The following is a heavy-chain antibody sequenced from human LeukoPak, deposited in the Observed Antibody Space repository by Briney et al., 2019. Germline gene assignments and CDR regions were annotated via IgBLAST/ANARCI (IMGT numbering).Heavy chain of an antibody. CDR3: AKGLETESRLDS. Sequence: GDSLSLSCAASGFTFNIYTMSWVRQAPGKGLEWVSGIRHSDGSTYYADAVKGRFTISSDKSKNTLFLQMNSLRAEDTALYYCAKGLETESRLDSWGQGTLVTVSS. D-gene: IGHD1-1*01. CDR1: GFTFNIYT. J-gene: IGHJ4*02. CDR2: IRHSDGST. V-gene: IGHV3-23*01.